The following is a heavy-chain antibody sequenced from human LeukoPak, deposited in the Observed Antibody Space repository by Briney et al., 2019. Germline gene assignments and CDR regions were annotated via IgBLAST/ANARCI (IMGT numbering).Heavy chain of an antibody. CDR3: TTQSDKYCSGAGCLHYPFYGLDV. J-gene: IGHJ6*02. CDR1: GFTFSGSG. CDR2: IRSRANSYTT. D-gene: IGHD2-15*01. Sequence: GGSLRLSCAASGFTFSGSGMHWVRQAHGKGLEWLGRIRSRANSYTTVYAAPVQGRFIISRDDSMNMAYLQMTSLRVEDTAVYYCTTQSDKYCSGAGCLHYPFYGLDVWGQGETVTVSS. V-gene: IGHV3-73*01.